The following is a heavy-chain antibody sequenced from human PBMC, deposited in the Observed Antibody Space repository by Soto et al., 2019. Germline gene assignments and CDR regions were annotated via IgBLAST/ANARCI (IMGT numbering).Heavy chain of an antibody. D-gene: IGHD3-22*01. CDR1: GFTFSSYW. CDR2: INSDGSST. J-gene: IGHJ4*02. V-gene: IGHV3-74*01. Sequence: GGSLRLSCAASGFTFSSYWMHWVRQAPGKGLVWVSRINSDGSSTSYADSVKGRFTISRDNAKNTLYLQMNSLRAEDTAVYYCARVFGDSSGNIDYWGQGTLVTVSS. CDR3: ARVFGDSSGNIDY.